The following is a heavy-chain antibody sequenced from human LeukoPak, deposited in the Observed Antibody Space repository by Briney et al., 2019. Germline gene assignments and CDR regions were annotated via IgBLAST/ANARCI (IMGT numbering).Heavy chain of an antibody. J-gene: IGHJ6*02. CDR1: GGSISGSSYY. V-gene: IGHV4-39*07. Sequence: SETLSRTCTVSGGSISGSSYYWGWIRQPPGKGLEWIGSIYYSGSTYYNPSLKSRVTISVDTSKNQFSLKLNSVTAADTAVYYCARVYGYDYGMDVWGQGTTVTVSS. D-gene: IGHD3-16*01. CDR2: IYYSGST. CDR3: ARVYGYDYGMDV.